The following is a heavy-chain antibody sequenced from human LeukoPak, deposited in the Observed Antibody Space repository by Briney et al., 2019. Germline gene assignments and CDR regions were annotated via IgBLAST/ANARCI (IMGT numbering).Heavy chain of an antibody. CDR3: ARHGIGECSTTGCSPPSWVDT. CDR2: IYPGNSDT. Sequence: GESLKISCKGSGYTFSDYWIHWVRQMPGKGLEWMGLIYPGNSDTRYSPSFQGQVTISADRSINTAYLQWTSLRASDTAMYYCARHGIGECSTTGCSPPSWVDTWGQGTLVTVSS. D-gene: IGHD2-2*01. CDR1: GYTFSDYW. V-gene: IGHV5-51*01. J-gene: IGHJ5*02.